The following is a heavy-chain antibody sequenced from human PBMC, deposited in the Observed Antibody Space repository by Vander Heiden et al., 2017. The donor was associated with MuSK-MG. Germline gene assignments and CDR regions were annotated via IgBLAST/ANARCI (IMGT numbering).Heavy chain of an antibody. CDR2: IVPILGIT. Sequence: QVELVQSGAEVKKPGSSVKVSCKASGGNFSNYAVSWVRQAPGQGLEWMGGIVPILGITNYSQRFQGRVTLTADESTSTVYMELSSLRSDDTAVYDCARGGAAAGYYFDYWGQGTLVTVSS. CDR1: GGNFSNYA. CDR3: ARGGAAAGYYFDY. V-gene: IGHV1-69*04. J-gene: IGHJ4*02. D-gene: IGHD6-13*01.